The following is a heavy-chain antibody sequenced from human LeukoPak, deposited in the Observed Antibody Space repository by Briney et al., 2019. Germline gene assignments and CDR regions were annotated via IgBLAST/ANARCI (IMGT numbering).Heavy chain of an antibody. J-gene: IGHJ4*02. D-gene: IGHD3-22*01. V-gene: IGHV4-39*01. CDR3: ARHLTKVYDSSGYEDY. Sequence: KPSETLSLTCTVSGGSISSSSYYWGWIRQPPGEGLEWIGSIYYSGSTYYNPSLKSRVTISVDTSKNQFSLKLSSVTAADTAVYYCARHLTKVYDSSGYEDYWGQGTLVTVSS. CDR1: GGSISSSSYY. CDR2: IYYSGST.